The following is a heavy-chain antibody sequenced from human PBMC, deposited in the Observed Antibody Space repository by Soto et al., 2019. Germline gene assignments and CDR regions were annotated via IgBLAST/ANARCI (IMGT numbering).Heavy chain of an antibody. CDR1: GYTFYSHS. D-gene: IGHD5-18*01. V-gene: IGHV1-18*01. Sequence: QAQLVQSGAEVKKPGASVKVSCKASGYTFYSHSISWVRQAPGQGLEWMGRINADYGNTQYAQKFRGRVTMTTDTSTPTVYMELTNLRSDDTALYYCARCIQGDYYYGMDVWGQGTTVTVSS. CDR3: ARCIQGDYYYGMDV. CDR2: INADYGNT. J-gene: IGHJ6*02.